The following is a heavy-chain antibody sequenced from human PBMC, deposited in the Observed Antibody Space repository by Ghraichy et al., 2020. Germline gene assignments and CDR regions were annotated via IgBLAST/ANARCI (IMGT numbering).Heavy chain of an antibody. D-gene: IGHD3-22*01. J-gene: IGHJ4*02. CDR1: GFTFNNYG. CDR3: AKEETYYYDVTAPWDF. V-gene: IGHV3-30*18. Sequence: GGSLRLSCAASGFTFNNYGMHWVRQAPGKGLEWVAVISFDGNYKYFADSVEGRFTISRDNSKNTLYLQMNSLRPDDTAVYYCAKEETYYYDVTAPWDFWGQGTLVTVSS. CDR2: ISFDGNYK.